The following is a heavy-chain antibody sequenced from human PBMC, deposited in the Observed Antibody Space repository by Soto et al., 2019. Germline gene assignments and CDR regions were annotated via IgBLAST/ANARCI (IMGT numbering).Heavy chain of an antibody. D-gene: IGHD2-2*01. J-gene: IGHJ4*02. CDR1: GFTFATYG. CDR2: ISNSGGST. V-gene: IGHV3-23*01. CDR3: SREAIGCPVTSCYFDY. Sequence: GGSLRLSCAASGFTFATYGMSWVRQAPGKGLEWVSGISNSGGSTYYADSVKGRFTISRDYSKNTLYLQMDSLRDEDTAIYYCSREAIGCPVTSCYFDYWGQGTLVTVSS.